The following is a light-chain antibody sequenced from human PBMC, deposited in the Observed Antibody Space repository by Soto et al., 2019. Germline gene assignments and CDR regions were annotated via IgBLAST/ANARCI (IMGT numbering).Light chain of an antibody. CDR2: GSI. J-gene: IGLJ3*02. V-gene: IGLV1-40*01. Sequence: QSVLTQPPSVSGAPGQKVSISCTGSNSNIGAGYDVHWYQHVPGTAPKLLIYGSIYRPSGVPDRFSGSKSGASAFLVITGLRAEDESDYYCLSYDHSLSGPKVFGGGTKLTVL. CDR1: NSNIGAGYD. CDR3: LSYDHSLSGPKV.